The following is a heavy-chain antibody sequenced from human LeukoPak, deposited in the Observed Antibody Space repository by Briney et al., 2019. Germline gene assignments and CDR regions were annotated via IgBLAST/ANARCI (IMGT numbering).Heavy chain of an antibody. CDR3: AKGGFLEWLTHFDY. CDR1: GFTFSSYA. V-gene: IGHV3-23*01. CDR2: ISGSGGST. J-gene: IGHJ4*02. Sequence: GGSLRLSCAASGFTFSSYAMSRVRQAPGKGLEWVSAISGSGGSTYYADSVKGRFTISRDNSKNTLYLQMNSLRAEDTAVYYCAKGGFLEWLTHFDYWGQGTLVTVSS. D-gene: IGHD3-3*01.